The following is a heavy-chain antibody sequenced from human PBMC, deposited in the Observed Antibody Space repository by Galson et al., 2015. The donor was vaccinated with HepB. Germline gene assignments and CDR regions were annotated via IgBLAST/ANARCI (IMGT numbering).Heavy chain of an antibody. J-gene: IGHJ4*02. CDR2: INAGNGNT. Sequence: SVKVSCKASGYTFTSYAMHWVRQAPGQRLEWMGWINAGNGNTKYSQKFQGRVTITRDTSASTAYMELSSLRSEDTAVYYCARDYLLLRVRGVIPGPGYWGQGSLVTVSS. CDR1: GYTFTSYA. D-gene: IGHD3-10*01. CDR3: ARDYLLLRVRGVIPGPGY. V-gene: IGHV1-3*01.